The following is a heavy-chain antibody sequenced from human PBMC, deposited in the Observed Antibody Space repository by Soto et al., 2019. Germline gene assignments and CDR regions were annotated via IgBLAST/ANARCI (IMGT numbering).Heavy chain of an antibody. CDR1: GFTFSTYG. D-gene: IGHD4-17*01. J-gene: IGHJ4*02. CDR2: IVKAGSEN. V-gene: IGHV3-33*01. Sequence: QVQLVESGGGVVQPGRSLRLSCAASGFTFSTYGMHWVRQPPGKGLEWVAVIVKAGSENNYGDSGKRRFTSYRDKSKDTRYLEVSSLRADDTAVYYCARDDDYVDNGLDYWGQGTLVTVSS. CDR3: ARDDDYVDNGLDY.